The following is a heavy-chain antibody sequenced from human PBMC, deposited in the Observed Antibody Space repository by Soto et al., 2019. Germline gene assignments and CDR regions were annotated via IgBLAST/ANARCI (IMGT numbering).Heavy chain of an antibody. CDR1: GGSISSSSYY. Sequence: SETLSLTCTVSGGSISSSSYYWGWIRQPPGKGLEWIGSSYYSGTTYYNPSLKSRVTISVDTSKSQFSLKVSSVTAADTAVYYCARHSVELAWFDPWGQGTLVT. CDR3: ARHSVELAWFDP. D-gene: IGHD1-1*01. V-gene: IGHV4-39*01. CDR2: SYYSGTT. J-gene: IGHJ5*02.